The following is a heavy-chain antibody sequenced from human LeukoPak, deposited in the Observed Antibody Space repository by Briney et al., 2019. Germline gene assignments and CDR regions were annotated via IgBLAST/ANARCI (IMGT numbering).Heavy chain of an antibody. Sequence: GASLSLSCAASGFTFSTYWMDWVRQVPGKGPVWVSRVGTDGSSTAYADYVKGRFTISRDNAKNTLYLQMNSLRVEDTAVYYCARDKYGGNSNAFDIWGQGTLVTVSS. D-gene: IGHD4-23*01. CDR1: GFTFSTYW. V-gene: IGHV3-74*01. J-gene: IGHJ3*02. CDR2: VGTDGSST. CDR3: ARDKYGGNSNAFDI.